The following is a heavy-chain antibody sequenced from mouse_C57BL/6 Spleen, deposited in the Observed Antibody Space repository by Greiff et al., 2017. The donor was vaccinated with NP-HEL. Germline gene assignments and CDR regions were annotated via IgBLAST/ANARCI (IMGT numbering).Heavy chain of an antibody. CDR3: ARYDYDGAY. CDR1: GYTFTSYW. Sequence: QVQLQQPGAELVRPGSSVKLSCKASGYTFTSYWMHWVKQRPIQGLEWIGNIDPSDSETHSNQKFKDKATLTVDKSASTAYMQLSSLTSEDSAVYYCARYDYDGAYWGQGTLVTVSA. V-gene: IGHV1-52*01. CDR2: IDPSDSET. J-gene: IGHJ3*01. D-gene: IGHD2-4*01.